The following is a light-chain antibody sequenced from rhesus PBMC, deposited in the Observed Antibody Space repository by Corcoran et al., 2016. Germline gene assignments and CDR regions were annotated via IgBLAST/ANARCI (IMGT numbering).Light chain of an antibody. J-gene: IGKJ3*01. CDR1: QGISNN. Sequence: DIQMTQSPSSLSASLGDRVTITCQASQGISNNLDWYQQNPGNAPKLLIYAAFSLQSGVTSRFRGSGSGTDVTLTISSLQPEDFATYYGQEHNSYPFTFGPGTKLDI. CDR2: AAF. V-gene: IGKV1-33*02. CDR3: QEHNSYPFT.